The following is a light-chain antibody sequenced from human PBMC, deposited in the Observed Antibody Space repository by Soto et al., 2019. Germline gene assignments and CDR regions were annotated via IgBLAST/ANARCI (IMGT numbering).Light chain of an antibody. Sequence: DIPMTQSPSTLSASVGDRVTITCRASQSIGNWLAWYQQKPGKAPKLLIYKASSLESGVPSRFSGSGSGTEFTLTISSLQPDDFATYYCQQYNSGGFTFGPGTKVDIK. V-gene: IGKV1-5*03. CDR2: KAS. J-gene: IGKJ3*01. CDR1: QSIGNW. CDR3: QQYNSGGFT.